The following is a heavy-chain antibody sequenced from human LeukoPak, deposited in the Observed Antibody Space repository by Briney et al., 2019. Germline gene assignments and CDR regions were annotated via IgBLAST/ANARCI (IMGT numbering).Heavy chain of an antibody. Sequence: PSETLSLTCTVSGYSISSGYYWGWIRQPPGKGLEWIGSIYHSGRTFYNPSLKSRVTISVDTSKNQFSLKLSSVTAADTAVYYCARDQGGNWGQGTLVTVSS. CDR2: IYHSGRT. J-gene: IGHJ4*02. CDR1: GYSISSGYY. CDR3: ARDQGGN. D-gene: IGHD2-15*01. V-gene: IGHV4-38-2*02.